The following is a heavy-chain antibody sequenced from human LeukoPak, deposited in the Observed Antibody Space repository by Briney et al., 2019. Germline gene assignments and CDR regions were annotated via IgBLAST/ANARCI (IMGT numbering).Heavy chain of an antibody. CDR1: GFTLSSYE. V-gene: IGHV3-48*03. Sequence: GGSLRLSCAASGFTLSSYEMNWVRQAPGRGPEWVSYIHSSDSTIYYADSVKGRFTISRDNAKNSLYLQMNSLRAEDTAVYYCARSKWFDPWGQGTLVTVSS. CDR2: IHSSDSTI. J-gene: IGHJ5*02. CDR3: ARSKWFDP.